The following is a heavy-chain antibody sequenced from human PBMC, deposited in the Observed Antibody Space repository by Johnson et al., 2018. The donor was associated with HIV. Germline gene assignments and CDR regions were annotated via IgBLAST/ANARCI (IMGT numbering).Heavy chain of an antibody. CDR1: GFTFSSYA. CDR3: GRDDYGDGDGFDM. CDR2: ISYDGSNK. V-gene: IGHV3-30*04. D-gene: IGHD4-17*01. J-gene: IGHJ3*02. Sequence: QVQLVESGGGLIQPGGSLRLSCAASGFTFSSYAMHWVRQAPGKGLEWVAVISYDGSNKYYADSVKGRFTISRDNSKNTLYLQMNSLRAEDTAVYYCGRDDYGDGDGFDMWGQGTMVTVSS.